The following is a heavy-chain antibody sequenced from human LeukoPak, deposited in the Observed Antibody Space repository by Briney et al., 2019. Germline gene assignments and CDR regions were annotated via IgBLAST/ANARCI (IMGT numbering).Heavy chain of an antibody. CDR2: IWYDGSNK. CDR3: ARGVDYYENSGTIDY. J-gene: IGHJ4*02. CDR1: GFTFSSYS. Sequence: GGSLRLSCAASGFTFSSYSMNWVRQPPGKGREWVAIIWYDGSNKKYEDSVKGRFTISRDNSKNTLYLQMNSLRAEDTAVYYCARGVDYYENSGTIDYWGQGTLVTVSS. D-gene: IGHD3-22*01. V-gene: IGHV3-33*08.